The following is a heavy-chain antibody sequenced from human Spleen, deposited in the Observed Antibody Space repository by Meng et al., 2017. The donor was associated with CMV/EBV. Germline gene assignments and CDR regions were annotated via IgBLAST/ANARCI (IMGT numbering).Heavy chain of an antibody. J-gene: IGHJ4*02. CDR3: AKVAVAGTILYYFDY. CDR1: GFTFSSYG. V-gene: IGHV3-30*04. Sequence: GGSLRLSCAVSGFTFSSYGFHWVRQAPGKGLEWVAVISYDGSSVYYADSVKGRFTISRDNSKSTLYLQMNSLRDEDTAVYYCAKVAVAGTILYYFDYWGQGTLVTVS. D-gene: IGHD6-19*01. CDR2: ISYDGSSV.